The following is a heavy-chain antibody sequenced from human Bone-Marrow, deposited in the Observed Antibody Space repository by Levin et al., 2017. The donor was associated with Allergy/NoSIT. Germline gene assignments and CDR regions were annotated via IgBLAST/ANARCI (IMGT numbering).Heavy chain of an antibody. CDR1: GFTVSNNY. V-gene: IGHV3-66*01. J-gene: IGHJ4*02. CDR3: SGGRYCSGSTCPD. D-gene: IGHD2-15*01. CDR2: IYSGGST. Sequence: GGSLRLSCAASGFTVSNNYMTWVRQAPGKGLEWVSLIYSGGSTYYVDSVKGRFTISRDSSKNTVFLQMNSLRVEDTAVYYCSGGRYCSGSTCPDWGQGTLVTVSS.